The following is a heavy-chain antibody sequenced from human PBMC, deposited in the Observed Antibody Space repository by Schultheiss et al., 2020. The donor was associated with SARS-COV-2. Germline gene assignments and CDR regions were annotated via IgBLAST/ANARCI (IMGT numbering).Heavy chain of an antibody. CDR3: ARERARGYSYGYLDY. CDR1: GFTVSSNY. CDR2: IYSGGST. V-gene: IGHV3-53*01. Sequence: GGSLRLSCAASGFTVSSNYMSWVRQAPGKGLEWVSVIYSGGSTYYADSVKGRFTISRDNSKNTLYLQMNSLRAEDTAVYYCARERARGYSYGYLDYWGQGTLVTVSS. J-gene: IGHJ4*02. D-gene: IGHD5-18*01.